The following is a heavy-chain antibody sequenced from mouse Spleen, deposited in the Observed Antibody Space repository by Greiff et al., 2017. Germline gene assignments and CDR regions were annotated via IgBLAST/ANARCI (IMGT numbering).Heavy chain of an antibody. Sequence: VQLQQSGPELVKPGASVKISCKASGYSFTGYYMNWVKQSPEKSLEWIGEINPSTGGTTYNQKFKAKATLTVDKSSSTAYMQLKSLTSEDSAVYYCARLYGKDYFDYWGQGTTLTVSS. CDR1: GYSFTGYY. J-gene: IGHJ2*01. V-gene: IGHV1-42*01. CDR2: INPSTGGT. CDR3: ARLYGKDYFDY. D-gene: IGHD2-10*02.